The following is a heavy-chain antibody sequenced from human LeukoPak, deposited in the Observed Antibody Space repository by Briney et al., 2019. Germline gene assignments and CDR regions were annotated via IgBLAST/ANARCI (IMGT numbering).Heavy chain of an antibody. J-gene: IGHJ5*02. V-gene: IGHV1-2*02. CDR2: INPNSGGT. D-gene: IGHD4-17*01. CDR1: GYTFTGYY. Sequence: APVKVSCKAPGYTFTGYYMHWVRQAPGQGLEWMGWINPNSGGTNYAQKFQGRVTMTRDTSISTAYMELSRLRSDDTAVYYCARDLDYGDLGGWFDPWGQGTLVTVSS. CDR3: ARDLDYGDLGGWFDP.